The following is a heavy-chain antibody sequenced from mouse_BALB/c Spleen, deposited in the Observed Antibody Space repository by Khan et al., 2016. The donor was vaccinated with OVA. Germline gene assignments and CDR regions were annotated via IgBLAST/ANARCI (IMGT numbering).Heavy chain of an antibody. J-gene: IGHJ2*01. D-gene: IGHD1-1*01. CDR3: EIGGIFPRYPDYFDY. CDR1: GYSITSDYA. CDR2: ISYSGST. V-gene: IGHV3-2*02. Sequence: EVQLQESGPGLLKPSQSLSLTCTVTGYSITSDYAWNWIRYSPGNILEWMAYISYSGSTTYSPSLRSRISITLDTSNNQFFLQLNSVTTEDTATYYSEIGGIFPRYPDYFDYWGQGTTLTVSS.